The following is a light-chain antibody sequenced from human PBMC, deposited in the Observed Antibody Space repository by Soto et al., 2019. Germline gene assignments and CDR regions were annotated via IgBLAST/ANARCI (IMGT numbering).Light chain of an antibody. CDR2: DAS. Sequence: DIQMTQSPSTLSASVEDKVTITCRASQSISSWLAWYQQKPGKAPQLLIYDASNLESGVPSRFSGSGSGTEFTLTITSLQPDDFATYYCQQYNTFWTFGQGTKVDIK. CDR1: QSISSW. J-gene: IGKJ1*01. V-gene: IGKV1-5*01. CDR3: QQYNTFWT.